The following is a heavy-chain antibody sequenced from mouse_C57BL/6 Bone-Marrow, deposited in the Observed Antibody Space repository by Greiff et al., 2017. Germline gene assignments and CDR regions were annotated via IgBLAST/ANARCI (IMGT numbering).Heavy chain of an antibody. CDR2: IRSKSNNYAT. D-gene: IGHD2-4*01. CDR3: VKLDMYDCMDY. CDR1: GFSFNTYA. J-gene: IGHJ4*01. Sequence: EVKLMESGGGLVQPKGSLKLSCAASGFSFNTYAMNWVRQAPGKGLEWVARIRSKSNNYATYYADSVKDRFTISRDDSESMLYLQMNNLKTEDTAMYYCVKLDMYDCMDYWGQGTSVTVSS. V-gene: IGHV10-1*01.